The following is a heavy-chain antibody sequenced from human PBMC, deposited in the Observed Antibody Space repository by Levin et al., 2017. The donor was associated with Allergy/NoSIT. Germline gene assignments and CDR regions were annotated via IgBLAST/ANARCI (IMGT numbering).Heavy chain of an antibody. CDR1: GFTFSNYG. D-gene: IGHD3-22*01. V-gene: IGHV3-30*18. Sequence: GGSLRLSCAASGFTFSNYGMHWVRQAPGKGLEWVAVISYDGSNKYYADSVKGRFTISRDNSKNTLYLQMNSLRAEDTAVYYCAKDLALRTMIVPYGMDVWGQGTTVTVSS. CDR2: ISYDGSNK. CDR3: AKDLALRTMIVPYGMDV. J-gene: IGHJ6*02.